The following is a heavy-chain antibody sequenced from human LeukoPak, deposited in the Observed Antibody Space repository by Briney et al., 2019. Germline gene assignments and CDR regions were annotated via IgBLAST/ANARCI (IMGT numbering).Heavy chain of an antibody. CDR1: GYTFSSYF. V-gene: IGHV1-46*01. CDR3: ARGHTIIGVVTYAMDV. Sequence: ASVKVSCKASGYTFSSYFMHWVRQAPGQGLEWMGIINPSGGSTSYAQKFQGRVTMTRDTSTSTVYMELSSLRSDDTAVYYCARGHTIIGVVTYAMDVWGQGTTVTVSS. J-gene: IGHJ6*02. CDR2: INPSGGST. D-gene: IGHD3-3*01.